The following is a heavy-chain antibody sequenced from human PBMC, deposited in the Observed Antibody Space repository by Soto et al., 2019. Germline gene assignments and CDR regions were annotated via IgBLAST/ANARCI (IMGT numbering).Heavy chain of an antibody. CDR1: GGSISSSNW. D-gene: IGHD4-4*01. CDR2: IYHSGST. J-gene: IGHJ6*02. CDR3: ARDDHLHFQDYSNEPYYYYYGMDV. Sequence: SETLSLTCAVSGGSISSSNWWSWVRQPPGKGLEWIGEIYHSGSTNYNPSLKSRVTISVDKSKNQFSLKLSSVTAADTAVYYCARDDHLHFQDYSNEPYYYYYGMDVWGQGTTVTVSS. V-gene: IGHV4-4*02.